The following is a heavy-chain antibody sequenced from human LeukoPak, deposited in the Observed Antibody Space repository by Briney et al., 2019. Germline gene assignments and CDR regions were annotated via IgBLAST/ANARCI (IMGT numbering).Heavy chain of an antibody. J-gene: IGHJ6*03. Sequence: PGGSLRLSCAASGFTFRTYSMNWVRQAPGKGLEWVSVIYSGGNTYYADSVKGRFTISRDNSKNTLYLQMNSLRAEDTAVYYCARAPGYSYGYYYYYYMDVWGKGTTVTVSS. CDR2: IYSGGNT. D-gene: IGHD5-18*01. CDR1: GFTFRTYS. V-gene: IGHV3-53*01. CDR3: ARAPGYSYGYYYYYYMDV.